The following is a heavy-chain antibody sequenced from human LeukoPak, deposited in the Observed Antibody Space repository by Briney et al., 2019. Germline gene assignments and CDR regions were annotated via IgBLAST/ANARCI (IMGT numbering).Heavy chain of an antibody. J-gene: IGHJ4*02. V-gene: IGHV1-2*04. Sequence: GASVKVSCKASGYTFTGYYMHWVRQAPGQGLEWMGWIDPNSGGSNYAQNFQGWVTMTRDTSISTAYMELSSLRSEDRAVYYCAREGVAGTGLDYWGQGTLVTVSS. CDR2: IDPNSGGS. CDR1: GYTFTGYY. D-gene: IGHD6-13*01. CDR3: AREGVAGTGLDY.